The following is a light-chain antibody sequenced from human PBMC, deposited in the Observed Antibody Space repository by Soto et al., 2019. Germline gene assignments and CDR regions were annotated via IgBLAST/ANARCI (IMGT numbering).Light chain of an antibody. CDR1: QSVSSN. CDR2: GAS. J-gene: IGKJ1*01. CDR3: QQYVSSPWA. V-gene: IGKV3-20*01. Sequence: AASPGTPSVAAVELATPSRRASQSVSSNLAWYQQKPGQAPRLLIYGASRRATGIPDRFTGSGSGTDFTLTISRLEPEDFAVYYCQQYVSSPWAFGQGTKVDI.